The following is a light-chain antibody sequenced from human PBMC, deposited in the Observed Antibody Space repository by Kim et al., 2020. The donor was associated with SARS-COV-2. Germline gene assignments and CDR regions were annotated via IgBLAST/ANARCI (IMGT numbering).Light chain of an antibody. CDR1: SSDVGGYNY. Sequence: SITISCTETSSDVGGYNYVSWYQQPPGKAPKLMIYDVSNRPSGVSNRFSGSKSGNTASLTISGLQAEDEADYYCSSYTSSSTWVFGGGTQLTVL. CDR2: DVS. V-gene: IGLV2-14*03. CDR3: SSYTSSSTWV. J-gene: IGLJ3*02.